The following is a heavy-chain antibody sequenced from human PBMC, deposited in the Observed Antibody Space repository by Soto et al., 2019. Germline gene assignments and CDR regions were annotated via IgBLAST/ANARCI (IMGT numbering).Heavy chain of an antibody. D-gene: IGHD3-3*01. CDR3: ARVNLEWLFHRKGYYYNYMDV. V-gene: IGHV4-59*01. Sequence: SETLSLTCTVSGGSISSYYWSWIRQPPGKGLEWIGYIYYSGSTNYNPSLKSRVTISVDTSKNQFSLKLSSVTAADTAVYYCARVNLEWLFHRKGYYYNYMDVWGKGTTVTFSS. J-gene: IGHJ6*03. CDR1: GGSISSYY. CDR2: IYYSGST.